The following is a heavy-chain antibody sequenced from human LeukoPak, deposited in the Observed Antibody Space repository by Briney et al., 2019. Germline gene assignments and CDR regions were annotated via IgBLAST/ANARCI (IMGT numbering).Heavy chain of an antibody. CDR1: GVSISSSSYH. CDR2: IYDSGST. V-gene: IGHV4-39*01. J-gene: IGHJ4*02. D-gene: IGHD5-18*01. CDR3: TRQVLHTAMDY. Sequence: SETLSLTCTVSGVSISSSSYHWDWIRRPPGKGLEWIGSIYDSGSTYYSPSLKSRVTISVDTSKNQFSLKLNSVTAADTAVYYCTRQVLHTAMDYWSQGTLVTVSS.